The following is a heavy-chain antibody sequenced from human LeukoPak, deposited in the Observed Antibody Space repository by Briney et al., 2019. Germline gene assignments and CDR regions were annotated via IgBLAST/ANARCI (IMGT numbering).Heavy chain of an antibody. D-gene: IGHD4-17*01. V-gene: IGHV3-66*01. J-gene: IGHJ4*02. CDR2: IYGSTSA. CDR3: ARLNFGDDY. Sequence: GGSLRLSCAASGFTVSSSYITWVRQAPGKGLEWVSLIYGSTSADYADSVKGRFTISRDTSMNTVYLQMNSLRAEDTAVYYCARLNFGDDYWGQGTLVTVSS. CDR1: GFTVSSSY.